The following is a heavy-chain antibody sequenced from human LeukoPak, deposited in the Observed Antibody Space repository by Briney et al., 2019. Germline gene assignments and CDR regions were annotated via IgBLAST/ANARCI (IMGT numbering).Heavy chain of an antibody. CDR1: GFTFSSYS. CDR2: ISSSSSYI. J-gene: IGHJ3*02. CDR3: ARDYYGSGSYSYAFDI. V-gene: IGHV3-21*01. Sequence: PGGSLRLSCAASGFTFSSYSMNWVRQAPGKGLEWVSSISSSSSYIYYADSVKGRFTISRDNAKNSLYLQMNSLRAEDTAVYYCARDYYGSGSYSYAFDIWGQGTMVTVSS. D-gene: IGHD3-10*01.